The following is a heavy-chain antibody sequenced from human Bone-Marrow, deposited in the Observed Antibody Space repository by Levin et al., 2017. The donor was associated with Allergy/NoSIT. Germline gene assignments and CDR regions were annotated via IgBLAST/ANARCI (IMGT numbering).Heavy chain of an antibody. Sequence: GGSLRLSCTVSGFTFRIYSINWVRQAPGKGLEWVSSISSSGTDMYNADSVKGRFTISRDNAKNSLNLQMSSLRAEDTAVYYCARGIIGDVRVAHKEAFDIWGQGTMVTVSS. V-gene: IGHV3-21*01. CDR3: ARGIIGDVRVAHKEAFDI. CDR2: ISSSGTDM. J-gene: IGHJ3*02. CDR1: GFTFRIYS. D-gene: IGHD2/OR15-2a*01.